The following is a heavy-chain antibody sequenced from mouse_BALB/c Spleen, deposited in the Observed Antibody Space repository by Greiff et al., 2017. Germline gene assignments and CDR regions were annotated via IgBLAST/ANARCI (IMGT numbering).Heavy chain of an antibody. J-gene: IGHJ3*01. CDR1: GYTFTSYW. CDR2: IDPSDSYT. V-gene: IGHV1-69*02. Sequence: QVQLQQPGAELVKPGASVKLSCKASGYTFTSYWMHWVKQRPGQGLEWIGEIDPSDSYTNYNQKFKGKATLTVDKSSSTAYMQLSSLTSEDSAVYYCAMDYERYWGQGTLLTVSA. CDR3: AMDYERY. D-gene: IGHD2-4*01.